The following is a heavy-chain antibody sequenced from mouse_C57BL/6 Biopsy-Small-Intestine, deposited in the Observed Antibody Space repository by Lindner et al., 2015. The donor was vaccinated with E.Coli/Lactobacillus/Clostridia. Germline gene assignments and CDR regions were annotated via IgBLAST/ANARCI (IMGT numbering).Heavy chain of an antibody. CDR2: INPHNVGT. J-gene: IGHJ3*01. CDR1: GYTFTDYY. CDR3: ARLESGLGRGFAY. Sequence: EVQLQESGPVLVKPGASVKMSCKASGYTFTDYYMSWMKQSHGKSLEWIEVINPHNVGTSYNQKFKGKATLTVDKSSGTAYMEFNSLTSEDSAVYYCARLESGLGRGFAYWGQGTLVTVSA. V-gene: IGHV1-19*01. D-gene: IGHD4-1*01.